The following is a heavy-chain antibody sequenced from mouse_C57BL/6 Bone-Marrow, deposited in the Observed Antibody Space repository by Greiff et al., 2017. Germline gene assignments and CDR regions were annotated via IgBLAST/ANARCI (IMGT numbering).Heavy chain of an antibody. CDR2: IWRGGST. V-gene: IGHV2-5*01. CDR1: GFSLTSYG. J-gene: IGHJ4*01. CDR3: AKRSGGGYAMDY. Sequence: VQLQQSGPGLVQPSQSLSITCTVSGFSLTSYGVHWVRQSPGKGLEWLGVIWRGGSTDYNEAFMSRLSITKDNSKSQVFFKMNSLQADDTAIYYCAKRSGGGYAMDYWGQGTSVTVSS. D-gene: IGHD1-1*02.